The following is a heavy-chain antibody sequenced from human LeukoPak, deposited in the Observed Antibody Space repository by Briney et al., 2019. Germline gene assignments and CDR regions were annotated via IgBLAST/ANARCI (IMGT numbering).Heavy chain of an antibody. D-gene: IGHD3-16*01. J-gene: IGHJ4*02. CDR2: INGSGVIT. V-gene: IGHV3-23*01. CDR1: GITHSSYA. Sequence: GGTLRLSCAASGITHSSYAMSWVRQAPGKGLEWVSAINGSGVITYYTESVKGRYTISRDNSKNTVYLQMNSLRAEDTAIYYCAKDSIQGGDYFDYWGQGTLVTVSS. CDR3: AKDSIQGGDYFDY.